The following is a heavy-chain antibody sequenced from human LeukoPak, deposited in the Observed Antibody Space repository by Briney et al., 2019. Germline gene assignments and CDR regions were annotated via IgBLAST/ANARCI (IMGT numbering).Heavy chain of an antibody. CDR3: TRVNTAMVLDY. Sequence: QAGRSLRLSCTASGFTFGDYAMSWFRQAPGKGLEWVGFIRSKGYGGTTEYAASVKGRYTISRDDSKSIAYLQMNSLKTEDTAVYYCTRVNTAMVLDYWGQGTLVTVSS. CDR2: IRSKGYGGTT. J-gene: IGHJ4*02. D-gene: IGHD5-18*01. CDR1: GFTFGDYA. V-gene: IGHV3-49*03.